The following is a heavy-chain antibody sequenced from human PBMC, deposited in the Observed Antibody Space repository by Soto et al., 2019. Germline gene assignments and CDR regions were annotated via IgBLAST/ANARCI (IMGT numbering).Heavy chain of an antibody. J-gene: IGHJ4*02. Sequence: GASVKVSCKASGFTFTSSAVQWVRQARGQRLEWIGWIVVGSGNTNYAQKFQERVTITRDMSTSTAYMELRSLRSDDTAVYYCARVGYYYDSSGYYDYWGQGTLVTVSS. CDR2: IVVGSGNT. CDR1: GFTFTSSA. V-gene: IGHV1-58*01. D-gene: IGHD3-22*01. CDR3: ARVGYYYDSSGYYDY.